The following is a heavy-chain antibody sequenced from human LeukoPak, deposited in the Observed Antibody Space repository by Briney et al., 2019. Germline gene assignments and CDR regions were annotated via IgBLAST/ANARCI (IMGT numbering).Heavy chain of an antibody. CDR1: GDSISSYY. V-gene: IGHV4-59*01. CDR2: IYYNGRT. J-gene: IGHJ4*02. Sequence: KPSETLSLTCTVSGDSISSYYWSWTRQPPGKGLEWIGYIYYNGRTNYNPSLKSRITISVDTSKNQFSLKLSSVTAADTAVYYCARGRAGEVDSWGQGTLVTVSS. D-gene: IGHD3-10*01. CDR3: ARGRAGEVDS.